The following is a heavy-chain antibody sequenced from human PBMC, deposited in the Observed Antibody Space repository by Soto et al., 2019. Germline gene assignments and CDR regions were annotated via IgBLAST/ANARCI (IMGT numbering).Heavy chain of an antibody. D-gene: IGHD2-15*01. V-gene: IGHV1-24*01. CDR3: TTAAYCSGATCYSGHNWFDP. CDR2: FDPENDET. Sequence: ASVKVSCKVSGYTLTEVSIHWVRQAPGKGLEWMGGFDPENDETNYAQRFQGRFTMTEDSSTDTAFMELNSLRSDATAVYYCTTAAYCSGATCYSGHNWFDPWGQGTLVTVSS. J-gene: IGHJ5*02. CDR1: GYTLTEVS.